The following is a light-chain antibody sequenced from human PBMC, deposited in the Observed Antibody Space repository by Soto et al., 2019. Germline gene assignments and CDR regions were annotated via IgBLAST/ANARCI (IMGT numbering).Light chain of an antibody. J-gene: IGLJ1*01. CDR2: DVS. V-gene: IGLV2-14*01. Sequence: QSALTQPASVSGSPGQSITISCTGTSSDVGGYKSVSWYQQHPGKAPKLMIYDVSTRPSGVSNRFSGSKSGNTASLTISGLQAEDEADYYCSSYTSSTTYVFGTGTKLTVL. CDR1: SSDVGGYKS. CDR3: SSYTSSTTYV.